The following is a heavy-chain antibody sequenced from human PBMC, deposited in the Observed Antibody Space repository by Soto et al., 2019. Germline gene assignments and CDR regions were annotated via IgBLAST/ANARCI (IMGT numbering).Heavy chain of an antibody. CDR2: IYYSGST. Sequence: ETLALACPVCGVSISSYYWSWIRQPPGKGLEWIGYIYYSGSTNYNPSLKSRVTISVDTSKNQFSLKLSSVTAADTAVYYCARDFYEGIAAADWGQGTLVTVYS. J-gene: IGHJ4*02. CDR1: GVSISSYY. V-gene: IGHV4-59*01. D-gene: IGHD6-13*01. CDR3: ARDFYEGIAAAD.